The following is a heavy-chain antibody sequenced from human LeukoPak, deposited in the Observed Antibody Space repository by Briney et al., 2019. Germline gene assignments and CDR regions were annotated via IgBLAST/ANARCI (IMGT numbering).Heavy chain of an antibody. V-gene: IGHV3-23*01. J-gene: IGHJ5*02. Sequence: PGGSLRLSCVASGFNFSDHAMNWVRQAPGKGLEWVSAISGSGGTTHYADSVKGRFAISRDNSKNTLSLQMSHLRHEDTARYYCAKDRYSNYGNWFDPWGQGTQVTVFS. D-gene: IGHD4-11*01. CDR1: GFNFSDHA. CDR2: ISGSGGTT. CDR3: AKDRYSNYGNWFDP.